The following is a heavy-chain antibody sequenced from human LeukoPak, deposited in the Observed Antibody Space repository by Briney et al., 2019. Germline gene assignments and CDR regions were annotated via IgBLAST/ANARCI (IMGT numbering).Heavy chain of an antibody. CDR3: SRSGDFEDS. CDR2: TYYRSKWYY. V-gene: IGHV6-1*01. D-gene: IGHD4-17*01. J-gene: IGHJ4*02. CDR1: GDSVSSKITA. Sequence: SQTLSLTCAISGDSVSSKITAWNWIRQSPSRGLEWLGRTYYRSKWYYDYAVSMKSRITVKPDTSKNQFSLQLNSVTPEDTAVYYCSRSGDFEDSCGQGTLVTVSS.